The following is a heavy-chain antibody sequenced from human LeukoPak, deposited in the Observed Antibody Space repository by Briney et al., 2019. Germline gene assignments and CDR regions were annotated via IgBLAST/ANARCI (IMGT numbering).Heavy chain of an antibody. J-gene: IGHJ4*02. V-gene: IGHV1-18*01. CDR1: GYTFTSYG. CDR3: ARDWSASYCGGDCYFRHASPYDY. Sequence: ASVKVSCKASGYTFTSYGISWVRQAPGQGLEWMGWISAYNGNTNYAQKLQGRVTMTTDTSTSTAYMELRSLRSDDTAVYYCARDWSASYCGGDCYFRHASPYDYWGQGTLVTVSS. D-gene: IGHD2-21*02. CDR2: ISAYNGNT.